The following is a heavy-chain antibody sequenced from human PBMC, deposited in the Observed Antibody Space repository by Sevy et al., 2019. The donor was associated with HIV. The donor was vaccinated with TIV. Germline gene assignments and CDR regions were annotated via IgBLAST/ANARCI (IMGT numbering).Heavy chain of an antibody. D-gene: IGHD3-16*01. J-gene: IGHJ3*02. CDR3: ARALEYDYVWGCSTPRGYAFDI. V-gene: IGHV3-7*01. CDR1: GFTFSSYW. Sequence: GGSLRLSCAASGFTFSSYWMSWVRQAPGKGLEWVANIKQDGSEKYYVDSVKGRFTISRDNAKNSLYLKMNSLRAEDTAVYYCARALEYDYVWGCSTPRGYAFDIWGQGTMVTVSS. CDR2: IKQDGSEK.